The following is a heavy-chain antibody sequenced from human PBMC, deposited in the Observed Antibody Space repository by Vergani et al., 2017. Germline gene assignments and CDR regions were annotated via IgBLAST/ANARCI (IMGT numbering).Heavy chain of an antibody. D-gene: IGHD3-22*01. CDR1: GFTVSSNY. J-gene: IGHJ4*02. CDR2: IYSGGST. V-gene: IGHV3-66*02. Sequence: EVQLVESGGGLVQPGGSLRLSCAASGFTVSSNYMSWVRQAPGKGLEWVSVIYSGGSTYYADCVKGRFTISRDNSKNTLYLQMNSLRAEDTAVYYCAREGYYEKGNDYWGQGTLVTVSS. CDR3: AREGYYEKGNDY.